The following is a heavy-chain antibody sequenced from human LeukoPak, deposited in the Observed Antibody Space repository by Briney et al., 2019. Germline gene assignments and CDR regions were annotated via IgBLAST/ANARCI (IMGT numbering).Heavy chain of an antibody. CDR3: ARGGGGWYHYYYMDV. Sequence: SETLSLTCTVSGCSISSGYYWGWIRQPPGKGLEWIGSIYHSGSTYYNPSLKSRVTISVDTSKNQFSLKLSSVTAADTAVYYCARGGGGWYHYYYMDVWGKGTTVTVSS. J-gene: IGHJ6*03. CDR1: GCSISSGYY. D-gene: IGHD6-19*01. V-gene: IGHV4-38-2*02. CDR2: IYHSGST.